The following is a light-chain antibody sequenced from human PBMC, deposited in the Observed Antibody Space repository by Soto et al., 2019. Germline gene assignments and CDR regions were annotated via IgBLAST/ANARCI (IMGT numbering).Light chain of an antibody. CDR3: SSYAGSNNWV. CDR2: DVN. CDR1: STDVGNYNY. Sequence: QSALTQPLSASGSPGQSLTISCTGTSTDVGNYNYVSWYQQHPGKAPKLMISDVNRRPSGVPDRFSGSKSGNTASLTVSGIQAEDEADYYCSSYAGSNNWVFGGGTKVTVL. J-gene: IGLJ3*02. V-gene: IGLV2-8*01.